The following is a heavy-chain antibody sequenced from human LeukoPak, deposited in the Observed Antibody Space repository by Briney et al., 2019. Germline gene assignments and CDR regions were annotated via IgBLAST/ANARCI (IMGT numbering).Heavy chain of an antibody. D-gene: IGHD6-13*01. J-gene: IGHJ4*02. V-gene: IGHV3-23*01. CDR1: GFTFRTYA. CDR2: VRGSGSDT. Sequence: QPGGSLRLSCAASGFTFRTYAMSWVRQAPGKGLEWVSAVRGSGSDTYYADSVKGRFTISRDDSKNTLYLQMNSLRAEDTAVYYCAKDLSSNWYPVWGQGTLVTVSS. CDR3: AKDLSSNWYPV.